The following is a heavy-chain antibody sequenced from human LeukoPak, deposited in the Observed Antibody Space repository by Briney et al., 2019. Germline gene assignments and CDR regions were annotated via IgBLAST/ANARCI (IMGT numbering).Heavy chain of an antibody. CDR2: INPSGGST. V-gene: IGHV1-46*01. CDR1: GYTFASYN. J-gene: IGHJ4*02. CDR3: ARDSTPTYYSGTYYFEY. Sequence: ASVKVSCKASGYTFASYNMHWVRQAPGQGLEWMGIINPSGGSTTYAQKFQGRVTMTRDTSTSTVYVELSSLRSEDTAVYYCARDSTPTYYSGTYYFEYWGQGTLVTVSS. D-gene: IGHD1-26*01.